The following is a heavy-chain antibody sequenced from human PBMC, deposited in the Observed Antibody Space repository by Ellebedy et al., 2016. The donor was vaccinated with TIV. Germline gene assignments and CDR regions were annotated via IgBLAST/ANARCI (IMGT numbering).Heavy chain of an antibody. CDR3: ARVPHDYGVHFDY. Sequence: GESLKISCAASGFRFSSYSMNWVRLGPGKGLEWVAALSSNSRYIYYADSVEGRFTISSDNAKHSLYLQMHSLRAEDTAVYYCARVPHDYGVHFDYWGQGTLVTVSS. CDR1: GFRFSSYS. V-gene: IGHV3-21*01. J-gene: IGHJ4*02. D-gene: IGHD4-17*01. CDR2: LSSNSRYI.